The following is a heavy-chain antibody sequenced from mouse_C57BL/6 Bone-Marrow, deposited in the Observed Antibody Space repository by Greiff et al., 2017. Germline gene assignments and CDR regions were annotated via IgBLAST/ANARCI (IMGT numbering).Heavy chain of an antibody. Sequence: QVQLQQSGAELARPGASVKLSCKASGYTFTSFGISWVKQRTGQGLEGIGEIYPRSGNTYYTEQFKGKDTLTADKSSSTAYMELRSLTSEDSAGYFGASLLLRGWFAYWGQGTLVTVSA. CDR1: GYTFTSFG. V-gene: IGHV1-81*01. D-gene: IGHD1-1*01. CDR3: ASLLLRGWFAY. J-gene: IGHJ3*01. CDR2: IYPRSGNT.